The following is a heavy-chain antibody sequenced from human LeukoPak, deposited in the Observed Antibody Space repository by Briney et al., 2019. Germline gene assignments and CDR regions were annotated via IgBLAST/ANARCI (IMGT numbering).Heavy chain of an antibody. CDR3: ARLRGEMATIKKAYYYYGMDV. J-gene: IGHJ6*02. CDR1: GGSISSYY. V-gene: IGHV4-59*08. CDR2: IYYSGST. Sequence: KTWETLSLTCTVSGGSISSYYWSWIRQPPGKGLEWIGYIYYSGSTNNNPSLKSRVTISVDTSKNLFSLKLSSVTAADTAVSYCARLRGEMATIKKAYYYYGMDVWGPGTTVTVSS. D-gene: IGHD5-24*01.